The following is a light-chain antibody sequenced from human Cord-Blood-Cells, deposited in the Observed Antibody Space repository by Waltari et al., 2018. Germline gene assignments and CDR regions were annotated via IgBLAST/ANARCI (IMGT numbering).Light chain of an antibody. CDR1: QDISNY. CDR2: DAS. V-gene: IGKV1-33*01. J-gene: IGKJ3*01. Sequence: DIQMTQSPSSLSASVGDRVTITCQARQDISNYLNWYQQKPGKAPKLLIYDASNLETGVPSRFSGSGSGTDFTLTISSLQPEDIATYYCQQYDNLIFTFGPGTKVDIK. CDR3: QQYDNLIFT.